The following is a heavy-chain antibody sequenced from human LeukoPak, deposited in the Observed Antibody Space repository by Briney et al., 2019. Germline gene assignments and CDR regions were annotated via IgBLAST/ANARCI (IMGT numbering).Heavy chain of an antibody. Sequence: GESLKISCKGPGYSFTSYWIGWVRQMPGKGLEWMGIIYPGDSDTRYSPPFQGQVTISADKSISTAYLQWSSLKASDTAMYHCARPTSGWYFHFDYWGQGTLVTVSS. CDR3: ARPTSGWYFHFDY. CDR1: GYSFTSYW. CDR2: IYPGDSDT. V-gene: IGHV5-51*01. D-gene: IGHD6-19*01. J-gene: IGHJ4*02.